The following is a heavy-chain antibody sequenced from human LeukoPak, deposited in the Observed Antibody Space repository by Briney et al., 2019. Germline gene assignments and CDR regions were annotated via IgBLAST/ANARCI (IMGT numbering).Heavy chain of an antibody. V-gene: IGHV3-48*01. J-gene: IGHJ6*03. CDR2: IGVSGVI. CDR1: AFSLSTYS. D-gene: IGHD3-16*01. CDR3: ATAPHGASDYIDV. Sequence: GGSLRLSCAASAFSLSTYSLNWVRQTPGKGREWVSYIGVSGVIHYADSVKGRFIISRDNGRNSLSLQMNRLRAGDTGVYFCATAPHGASDYIDVWGRGTTVSVSS.